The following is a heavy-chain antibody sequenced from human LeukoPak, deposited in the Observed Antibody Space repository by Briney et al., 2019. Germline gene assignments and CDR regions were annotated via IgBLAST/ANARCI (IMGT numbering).Heavy chain of an antibody. CDR3: ARGPQYSSSWYHYYYYYYMDV. CDR2: INWNGGST. CDR1: GFTFSSYW. D-gene: IGHD6-13*01. Sequence: GGSLRLSCAASGFTFSSYWMSWVRQAPGKGLEWVSGINWNGGSTGYADSVKGRFTISRDNAKNSLYLQMSSLRSEDTAVYYCARGPQYSSSWYHYYYYYYMDVWGKGTTVTVSS. V-gene: IGHV3-20*04. J-gene: IGHJ6*03.